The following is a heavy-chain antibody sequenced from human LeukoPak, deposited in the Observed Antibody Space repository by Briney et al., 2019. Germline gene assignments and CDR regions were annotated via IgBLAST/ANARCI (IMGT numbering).Heavy chain of an antibody. CDR1: GGAVTTYT. CDR2: IIPIFGTP. D-gene: IGHD1-26*01. Sequence: ASVTVSCKASGGAVTTYTLTWVRQAPGQGLEWMGGIIPIFGTPNYAQKFQGRVTITADESTSTAYMELSSLRSEDTAVYYCARSPSGSYPFDYWGQGTLVTVSS. CDR3: ARSPSGSYPFDY. V-gene: IGHV1-69*13. J-gene: IGHJ4*02.